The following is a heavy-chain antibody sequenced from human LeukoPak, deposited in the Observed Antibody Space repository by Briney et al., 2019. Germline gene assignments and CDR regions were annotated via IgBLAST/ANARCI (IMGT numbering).Heavy chain of an antibody. D-gene: IGHD2-21*02. V-gene: IGHV1-2*02. CDR3: ARDVQLGATVVTAGGY. CDR2: INPNSGGT. CDR1: GYTFTGYY. J-gene: IGHJ4*02. Sequence: ASVKVSCKASGYTFTGYYMHWVRQAPGQGLEWMGWINPNSGGTNYAQKFQGRVTMTRNTSISTAYMELSSLRSEDTAVYYCARDVQLGATVVTAGGYWGQGTLVTVSS.